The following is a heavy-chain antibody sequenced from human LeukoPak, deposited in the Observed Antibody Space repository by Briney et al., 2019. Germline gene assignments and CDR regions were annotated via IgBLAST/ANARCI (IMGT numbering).Heavy chain of an antibody. D-gene: IGHD6-25*01. CDR1: GGSVSSTNW. Sequence: SETLSLTCGVSGGSVSSTNWWTWIRQPPGKGLEWIGEVHLDGRTNFNPSLKSRLTMSVDLSENHVSLKLTSVTAADTAVYYCAREGGFYRPLNYSGQGTLVTVSS. J-gene: IGHJ4*02. CDR2: VHLDGRT. V-gene: IGHV4-4*02. CDR3: AREGGFYRPLNY.